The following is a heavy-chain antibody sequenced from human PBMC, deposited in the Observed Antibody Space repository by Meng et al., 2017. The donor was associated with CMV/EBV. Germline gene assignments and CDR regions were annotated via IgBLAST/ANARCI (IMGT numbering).Heavy chain of an antibody. D-gene: IGHD3-3*01. CDR1: GFTFSGSA. J-gene: IGHJ6*02. CDR3: TRPNAYYDFWSGYGMGYYYYGMDV. V-gene: IGHV3-73*01. Sequence: GGSLRLSCAASGFTFSGSAMHRVRQASGKGLEWVGRIRSKANSYATAYAASVKGRFTISRDDSKNTAYLQMNSLKTEDTAVYYCTRPNAYYDFWSGYGMGYYYYGMDVWGQGTTVTVSS. CDR2: IRSKANSYAT.